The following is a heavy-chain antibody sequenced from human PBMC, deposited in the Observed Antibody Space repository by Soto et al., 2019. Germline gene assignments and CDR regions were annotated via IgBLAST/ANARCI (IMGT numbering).Heavy chain of an antibody. CDR1: GFSVTASN. CDR3: ARGGFD. Sequence: EVQLVETGGDLIQPGGSLRLSCAASGFSVTASNMNWVRQAPGKGLEWVSVIFGADETYYADSVRGRFTISRDYSKNTVYLQMDSLRTEDTALYYCARGGFDWGQGTLVTVSS. D-gene: IGHD3-16*01. J-gene: IGHJ4*02. V-gene: IGHV3-53*02. CDR2: IFGADET.